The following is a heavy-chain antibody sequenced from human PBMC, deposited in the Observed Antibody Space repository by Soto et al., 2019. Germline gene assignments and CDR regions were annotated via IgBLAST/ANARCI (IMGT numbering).Heavy chain of an antibody. CDR2: ISSSSSTI. CDR3: AREPEYYDFWSGHVYMDV. V-gene: IGHV3-48*01. J-gene: IGHJ6*03. Sequence: GGSLRLSCAASGFTFSSYSMNWVRQAPVKGLKWVSYISSSSSTIYYADSVKGRFTISRDNAKNSLYLQMNSLRAEDTAVYYCAREPEYYDFWSGHVYMDVWGKGTTVTVSS. CDR1: GFTFSSYS. D-gene: IGHD3-3*01.